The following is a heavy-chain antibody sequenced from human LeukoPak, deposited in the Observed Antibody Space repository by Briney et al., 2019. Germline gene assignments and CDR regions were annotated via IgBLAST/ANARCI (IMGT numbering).Heavy chain of an antibody. D-gene: IGHD3-22*01. V-gene: IGHV4-31*03. CDR3: AREAYYYDSSGYYLDV. J-gene: IGHJ6*02. CDR2: IYYSGST. Sequence: PSQTLSLTCTVSGGSISSGGYYWSWIRQHPGKGLEWIGYIYYSGSTYYNPSLKSRVTISVDTSKNQFSLKLSSVTAADTAVYYCAREAYYYDSSGYYLDVWGQGTTVTVSS. CDR1: GGSISSGGYY.